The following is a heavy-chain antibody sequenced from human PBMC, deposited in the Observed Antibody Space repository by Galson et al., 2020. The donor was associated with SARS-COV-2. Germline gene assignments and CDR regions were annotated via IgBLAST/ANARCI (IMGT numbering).Heavy chain of an antibody. D-gene: IGHD2-15*01. CDR2: ISRTSSYI. Sequence: ASETLSLTCAASGFTFSSYSMNWVRQAPGKGLECVSSISRTSSYIFYADSVKGRFTISRDNAKNSLYLQMNSLRAEDTAVYYCARERAPGVDRGLDIWGQGRMVTVSS. J-gene: IGHJ3*02. V-gene: IGHV3-21*01. CDR1: GFTFSSYS. CDR3: ARERAPGVDRGLDI.